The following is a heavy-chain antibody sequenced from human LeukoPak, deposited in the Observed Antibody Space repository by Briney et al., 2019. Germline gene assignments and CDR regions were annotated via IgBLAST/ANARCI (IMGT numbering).Heavy chain of an antibody. CDR2: IGVGSGNT. CDR3: AADHDYSLTYDSYGPLDA. Sequence: SVKVSCKASGFTFSTSAVQWVRQARGQRFEWIGWIGVGSGNTNYAERFQQRVTITRDMSTSTTYMELSSLRSEDTAVYYCAADHDYSLTYDSYGPLDAWGQGTLVTVSS. J-gene: IGHJ5*02. D-gene: IGHD4-11*01. V-gene: IGHV1-58*01. CDR1: GFTFSTSA.